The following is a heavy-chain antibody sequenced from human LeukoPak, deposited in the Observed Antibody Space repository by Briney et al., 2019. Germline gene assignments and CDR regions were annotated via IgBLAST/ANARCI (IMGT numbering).Heavy chain of an antibody. D-gene: IGHD3-10*01. V-gene: IGHV3-30*03. Sequence: GGSLRLSCAASGFPFSTHGMHWVRQTPGRGVEWVAVVGDDGTVQRYADSVKGRFTVSRDNSKNTVYLQMSSLGAEDTALYYFAREHSHDNLFFDFWGQRTLVAASS. J-gene: IGHJ4*02. CDR2: VGDDGTVQ. CDR1: GFPFSTHG. CDR3: AREHSHDNLFFDF.